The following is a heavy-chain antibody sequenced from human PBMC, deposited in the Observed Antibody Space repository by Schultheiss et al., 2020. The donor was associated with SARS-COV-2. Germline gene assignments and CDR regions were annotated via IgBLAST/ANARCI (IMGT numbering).Heavy chain of an antibody. V-gene: IGHV3-23*01. CDR3: AKDRGSTVTTDAFDI. CDR1: GFTFSSYW. CDR2: ISGSGGST. J-gene: IGHJ3*02. D-gene: IGHD4-17*01. Sequence: GGSLRLSCAASGFTFSSYWMHWVRQAPGEGLEWVSAISGSGGSTYYADSVKGRFTISRDNSKNTLYLQMNSLRAEDTAVYYCAKDRGSTVTTDAFDIWGQGTMVTVSS.